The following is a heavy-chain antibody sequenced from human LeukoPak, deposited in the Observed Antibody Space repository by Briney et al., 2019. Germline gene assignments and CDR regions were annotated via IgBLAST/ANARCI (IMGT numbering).Heavy chain of an antibody. CDR3: ARDPSETTSGGTTFFYYMDV. D-gene: IGHD3-16*01. Sequence: ASVKVSCKASGYTFTSYGISWVRQAPGQGLEWMGAIIPAFGTANYAQKFQGRVTITADKSTNTAYMEVRSLRFEDTAVYYCARDPSETTSGGTTFFYYMDVWGEGTTVTVSS. V-gene: IGHV1-69*06. CDR2: IIPAFGTA. J-gene: IGHJ6*03. CDR1: GYTFTSYG.